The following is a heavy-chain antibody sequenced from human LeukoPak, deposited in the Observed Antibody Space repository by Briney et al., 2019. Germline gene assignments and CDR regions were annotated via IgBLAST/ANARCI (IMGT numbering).Heavy chain of an antibody. D-gene: IGHD3-16*01. CDR3: ARLSDRISRFGFDI. J-gene: IGHJ3*02. CDR2: IKQDESEK. V-gene: IGHV3-7*01. Sequence: GGSLRLSCEASGFSFSTYWMSWVRQAPGRGLEWVANIKQDESEKYYVGSVKGRFTISRDNAKNSLYLQMNSLRDEDTAVYYCARLSDRISRFGFDIWGQGTTVTVSS. CDR1: GFSFSTYW.